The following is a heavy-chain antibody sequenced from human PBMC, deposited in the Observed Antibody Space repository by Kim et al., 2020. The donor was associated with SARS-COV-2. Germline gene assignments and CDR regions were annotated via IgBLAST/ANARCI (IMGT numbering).Heavy chain of an antibody. V-gene: IGHV3-74*01. Sequence: GGSLRLSCAASGFTFSTYWMDWVRQASGKGPVWVSRIDNDGSTTLYADSVKGRFTISRANSKNTLILQMTSLRADDTGVYYCARGPFWGPGTLVTVSS. CDR3: ARGPF. J-gene: IGHJ4*02. CDR2: IDNDGSTT. CDR1: GFTFSTYW.